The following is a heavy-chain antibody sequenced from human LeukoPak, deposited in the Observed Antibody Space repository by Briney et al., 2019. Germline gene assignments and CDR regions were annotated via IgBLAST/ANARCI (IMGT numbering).Heavy chain of an antibody. CDR3: ARRPHYYDSSHWV. CDR2: IYYSGST. CDR1: GGSISSSSYY. D-gene: IGHD3-22*01. V-gene: IGHV4-39*01. Sequence: SETLSLTCTVSGGSISSSSYYWGWIRQPPGKGLEWIGSIYYSGSTYYNPSLKSRVTISVDTSKNQFSLKLSSVTAADTAVYYCARRPHYYDSSHWVWSQGTMVTVSS. J-gene: IGHJ3*01.